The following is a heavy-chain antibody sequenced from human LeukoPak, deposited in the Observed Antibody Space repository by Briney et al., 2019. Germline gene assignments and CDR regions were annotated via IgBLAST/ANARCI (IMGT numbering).Heavy chain of an antibody. Sequence: SETLSLTCTVSGGSISSGDYYWSWIRQPPGKGLEWIGYIYYSGSTYYNPSLKSRVTISVDTSKNQFSLKLSSVTAADTAVYYCAGAGFWSGYSYFDYWGQGTLVTVSS. D-gene: IGHD3-3*01. CDR1: GGSISSGDYY. CDR3: AGAGFWSGYSYFDY. J-gene: IGHJ4*02. CDR2: IYYSGST. V-gene: IGHV4-30-4*08.